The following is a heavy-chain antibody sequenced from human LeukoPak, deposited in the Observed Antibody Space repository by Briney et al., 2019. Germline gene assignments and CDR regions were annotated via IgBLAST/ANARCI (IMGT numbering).Heavy chain of an antibody. J-gene: IGHJ4*02. CDR2: INPNSGGT. Sequence: GASVKVSCKASGYTFTGYYMLWVRQAPGQGLEWMGWINPNSGGTNYAQKFQGRVTMTRDTSISTGYMELSRLRSDDTAVYYCATYYLDTSARDWGQGTLVTVSS. CDR3: ATYYLDTSARD. V-gene: IGHV1-2*02. D-gene: IGHD3-22*01. CDR1: GYTFTGYY.